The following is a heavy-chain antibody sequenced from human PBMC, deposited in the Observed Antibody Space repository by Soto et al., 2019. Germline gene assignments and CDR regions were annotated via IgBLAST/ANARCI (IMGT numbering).Heavy chain of an antibody. J-gene: IGHJ6*02. V-gene: IGHV3-30-3*01. CDR2: ISYDGSNK. CDR1: GFTFSSYA. Sequence: GGSLRLSCAASGFTFSSYAMHWVRQAPGKGLEWVAVISYDGSNKYYADSVKGRFTISRDNSKNTLYLQMNSLRAEDTAVYYCARAYHTPPYDYRLGGMDVWGQGTTVTVSS. CDR3: ARAYHTPPYDYRLGGMDV. D-gene: IGHD4-4*01.